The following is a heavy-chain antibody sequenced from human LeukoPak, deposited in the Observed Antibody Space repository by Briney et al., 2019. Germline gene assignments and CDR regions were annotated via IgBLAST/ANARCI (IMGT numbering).Heavy chain of an antibody. J-gene: IGHJ3*02. CDR2: IYHNGNT. CDR3: AREVSYYDSSGYYFAWNRNAFDI. CDR1: SGSISTYY. Sequence: SETLSLTCTVSSGSISTYYWSWIRQPPGKGLEWIGYIYHNGNTNYNPSLKSRVTLSVDTSKNQFSLKLSSVTAADTAVYYCAREVSYYDSSGYYFAWNRNAFDIWGQGTMVTVSS. D-gene: IGHD3-22*01. V-gene: IGHV4-59*12.